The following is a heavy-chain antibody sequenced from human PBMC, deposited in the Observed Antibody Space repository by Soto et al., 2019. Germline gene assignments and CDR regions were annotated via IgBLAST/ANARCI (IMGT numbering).Heavy chain of an antibody. CDR1: GVSISGTSYY. V-gene: IGHV4-39*01. CDR2: IYYSGET. CDR3: ARHGSF. D-gene: IGHD3-16*02. Sequence: PSETLSLTCTVSGVSISGTSYYWGWIRQTPAKGLGWIGTIYYSGETFYNPSLKSRVTISIDTSKNHFSLNLTSVTAADTAIYYCARHGSFWGQGALVTVSS. J-gene: IGHJ1*01.